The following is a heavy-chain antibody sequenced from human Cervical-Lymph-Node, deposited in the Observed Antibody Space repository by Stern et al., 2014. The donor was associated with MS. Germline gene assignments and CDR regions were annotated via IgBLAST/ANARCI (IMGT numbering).Heavy chain of an antibody. CDR3: APRYFSSRKACYGMAV. CDR1: GYRFTSYW. Sequence: EVQLVESGAEVKKPGESLKISWKGSGYRFTSYWIGWVRQIPGKGLEWMGIIYPGVSDTRYSPSFKGQVTNKADKSTSTAYLQGSSLKASXTAIYYCAPRYFSSRKACYGMAVWGQGTTVTVSS. V-gene: IGHV5-51*01. J-gene: IGHJ6*02. CDR2: IYPGVSDT. D-gene: IGHD2-2*01.